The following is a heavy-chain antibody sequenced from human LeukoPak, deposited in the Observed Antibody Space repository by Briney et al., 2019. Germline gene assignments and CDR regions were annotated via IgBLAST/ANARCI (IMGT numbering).Heavy chain of an antibody. Sequence: GRSLRLSCAASGFTFDDYAMHWVRQAPGKGLEWVSGISWNSGSIVYADSVKGRFTISRDKAKNSLYLQMNSLRAEDTALYYCARAVVAAYFDYWGQGTLVTVSS. CDR1: GFTFDDYA. CDR3: ARAVVAAYFDY. CDR2: ISWNSGSI. D-gene: IGHD2-15*01. J-gene: IGHJ4*02. V-gene: IGHV3-9*01.